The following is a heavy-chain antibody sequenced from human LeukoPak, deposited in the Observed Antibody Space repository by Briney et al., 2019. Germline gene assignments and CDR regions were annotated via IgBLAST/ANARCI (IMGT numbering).Heavy chain of an antibody. V-gene: IGHV3-21*01. D-gene: IGHD6-19*01. Sequence: GGSLRLSCAASGFTFSSYSMNWVRQAPGKGLEWVSSISSSSSYIYYADSVKGRFTISRDNAKSSLYLQMNSLRAEDTAVYYCAREGGGIAVTSLDYWGQGTLVTVSS. CDR2: ISSSSSYI. CDR3: AREGGGIAVTSLDY. J-gene: IGHJ4*02. CDR1: GFTFSSYS.